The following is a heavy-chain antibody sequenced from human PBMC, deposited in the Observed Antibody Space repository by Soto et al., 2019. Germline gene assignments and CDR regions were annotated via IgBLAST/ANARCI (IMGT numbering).Heavy chain of an antibody. J-gene: IGHJ4*02. V-gene: IGHV2-5*02. D-gene: IGHD1-26*01. CDR1: GFSLSTDRVG. CDR2: IYWDDSK. CDR3: AHAYGGRSLY. Sequence: QITLKESSPTLVKPTQTLTLTCTFSGFSLSTDRVGVGWIRQPPGKALDWLAVIYWDDSKTYSPSLKSRLTITKDTSKNQVVLTMTNMDPVVTATYYCAHAYGGRSLYWGQGTLVTVSS.